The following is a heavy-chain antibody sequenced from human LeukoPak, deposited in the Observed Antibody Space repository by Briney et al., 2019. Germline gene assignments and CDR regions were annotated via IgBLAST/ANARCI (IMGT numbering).Heavy chain of an antibody. CDR2: ISGCGGST. CDR1: GFTFSSYA. D-gene: IGHD3-22*01. J-gene: IGHJ4*02. V-gene: IGHV3-23*01. CDR3: AKGRYYYDSSGYSSPFDY. Sequence: GGSLRLSCAASGFTFSSYAMSWVRQAPGKGLEWVSAISGCGGSTYYADSVKGRFTISRDNSKNTLYLQMNSLRAEDTAVYYCAKGRYYYDSSGYSSPFDYWGQGTLVTVSS.